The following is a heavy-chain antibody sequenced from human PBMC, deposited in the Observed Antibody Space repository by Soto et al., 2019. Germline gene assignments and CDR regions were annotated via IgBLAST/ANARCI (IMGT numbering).Heavy chain of an antibody. J-gene: IGHJ6*02. CDR1: EFTFSNYG. V-gene: IGHV3-33*01. Sequence: QVQLVESGGGVVQPGRSLRLSCAASEFTFSNYGMHWVRQAPGKGLEWVAVILNDGSNRYHADSVKDRLTISRDNSKNTLYLQMNSLRPEDTAVYYCARDDEYSGNGMDVWGQGTTVTVS. D-gene: IGHD3-10*01. CDR2: ILNDGSNR. CDR3: ARDDEYSGNGMDV.